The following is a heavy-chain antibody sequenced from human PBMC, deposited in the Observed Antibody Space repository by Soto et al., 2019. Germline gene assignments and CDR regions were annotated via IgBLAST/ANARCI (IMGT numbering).Heavy chain of an antibody. Sequence: LRLSCAASGFTFSSYAMHWVRQAPGKGLEWVAVISYDGSNKYYADSVKGRFTISRDNSKNTLYLQMNSLRAEDTAVYYCAGNYYDSSGYHDYWGQGTLVTVSS. CDR1: GFTFSSYA. J-gene: IGHJ4*02. V-gene: IGHV3-30-3*01. D-gene: IGHD3-22*01. CDR3: AGNYYDSSGYHDY. CDR2: ISYDGSNK.